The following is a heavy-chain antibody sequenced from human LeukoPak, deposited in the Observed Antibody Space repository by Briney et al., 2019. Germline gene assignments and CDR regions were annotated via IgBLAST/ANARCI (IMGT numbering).Heavy chain of an antibody. D-gene: IGHD5-18*01. J-gene: IGHJ4*02. CDR2: INPNSGGT. Sequence: GASVKVSCKASGYTFTAYYMHWVRQAPGQGLEWMGLINPNSGGTNYAQKFQDRVTMTRDTSISTAYMELSRLRSDDTAVYYCATGASELWFNFDYWGQGTLVTVSS. CDR3: ATGASELWFNFDY. CDR1: GYTFTAYY. V-gene: IGHV1-2*02.